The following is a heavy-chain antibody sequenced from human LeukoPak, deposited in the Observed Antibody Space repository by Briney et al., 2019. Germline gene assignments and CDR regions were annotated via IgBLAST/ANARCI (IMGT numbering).Heavy chain of an antibody. Sequence: PGRSLRLSCAASGFTFSSYAMHWVRQAPGKGLEWVAVISYDGSNKYYADSVKGRFTISRDNSKNTLYLQMNSLRAEDTAVYYCARAPLVGATRPFDYWGQGTLVTVSS. CDR2: ISYDGSNK. CDR3: ARAPLVGATRPFDY. V-gene: IGHV3-30*14. D-gene: IGHD1-26*01. J-gene: IGHJ4*02. CDR1: GFTFSSYA.